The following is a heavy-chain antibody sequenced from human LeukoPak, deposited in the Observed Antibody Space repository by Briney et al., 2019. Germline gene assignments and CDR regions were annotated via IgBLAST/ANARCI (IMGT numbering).Heavy chain of an antibody. CDR3: ARDLVTVTKGFDI. CDR1: DDFFSSHY. Sequence: SETLSLTCAVSDDFFSSHYWTWIRQPPGKGLEWIGYISYIGTTHYNPSLKSRVTISIDTSKNQFSLKLSSVTAADTAVYYCARDLVTVTKGFDIWGQGTMVSVSS. D-gene: IGHD4-17*01. J-gene: IGHJ3*02. CDR2: ISYIGTT. V-gene: IGHV4-59*11.